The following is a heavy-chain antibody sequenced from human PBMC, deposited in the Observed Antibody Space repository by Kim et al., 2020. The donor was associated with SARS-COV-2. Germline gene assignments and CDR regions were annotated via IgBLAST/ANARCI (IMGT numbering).Heavy chain of an antibody. J-gene: IGHJ3*02. CDR3: AREIVVVDRDAFDI. D-gene: IGHD3-22*01. Sequence: ADSVKGRFTISRDNSKNTLYLQMNSLRAEDTAVYYCAREIVVVDRDAFDIWGQGTMVTVSS. V-gene: IGHV3-66*01.